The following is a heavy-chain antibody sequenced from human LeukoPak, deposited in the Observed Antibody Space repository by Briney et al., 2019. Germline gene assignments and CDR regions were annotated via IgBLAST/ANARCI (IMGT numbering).Heavy chain of an antibody. V-gene: IGHV4-39*01. J-gene: IGHJ6*03. CDR2: IYYSGST. CDR3: ARHSSSWHNYYYYMDV. D-gene: IGHD6-13*01. CDR1: GGSISSSSYY. Sequence: SETLSLTCTVSGGSISSSSYYWGWIRQPPGKGLEWIGSIYYSGSTYYNPSLKSRVTISVDTSKNQFSLKLSSVTAADTAVYYCARHSSSWHNYYYYMDVWGKGTTVTISS.